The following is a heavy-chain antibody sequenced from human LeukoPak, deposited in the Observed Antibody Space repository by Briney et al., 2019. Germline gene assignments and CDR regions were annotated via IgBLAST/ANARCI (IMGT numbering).Heavy chain of an antibody. CDR2: ISNSDDTR. CDR3: VRGYYSNSFDF. V-gene: IGHV3-48*02. CDR1: GFTFTSYS. J-gene: IGHJ3*01. Sequence: GGSLRLSCVASGFTFTSYSMSWVRQAPGKGLEWVSFISNSDDTRYYADSVRGRFAIARDDAKNSLYLQMSSLRDGDTAVYYCVRGYYSNSFDFWGQGTEDTVSS. D-gene: IGHD2-21*01.